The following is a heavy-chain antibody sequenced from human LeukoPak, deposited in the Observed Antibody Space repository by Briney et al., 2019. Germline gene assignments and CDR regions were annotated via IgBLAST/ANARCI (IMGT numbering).Heavy chain of an antibody. CDR1: GGTFSSSV. CDR2: IIPIFGVA. V-gene: IGHV1-69*05. D-gene: IGHD5-12*01. J-gene: IGHJ4*01. Sequence: SVKVSCKASGGTFSSSVINWVRQAPGQGLEWMGGIIPIFGVANYAQKFQGRVAITTDESTSTAYMELSSLRSEDTAVYYCATDSGGGYTHGGPAEVPIDYWGHGTLVTVSS. CDR3: ATDSGGGYTHGGPAEVPIDY.